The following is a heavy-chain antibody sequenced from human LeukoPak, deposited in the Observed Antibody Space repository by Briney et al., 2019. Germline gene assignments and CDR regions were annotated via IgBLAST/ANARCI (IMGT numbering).Heavy chain of an antibody. Sequence: GGSLRLSCAASGFTFDDYGMSWDRQAPGKGLEWVSGINWNGGSTGYADSVKGRFTISRDNAKNSLYLQMNSLRAEDTALYYCARDMLDSSSWYLGGYYYYMDVWGKGTTVTVSS. CDR3: ARDMLDSSSWYLGGYYYYMDV. V-gene: IGHV3-20*04. J-gene: IGHJ6*03. CDR1: GFTFDDYG. D-gene: IGHD6-13*01. CDR2: INWNGGST.